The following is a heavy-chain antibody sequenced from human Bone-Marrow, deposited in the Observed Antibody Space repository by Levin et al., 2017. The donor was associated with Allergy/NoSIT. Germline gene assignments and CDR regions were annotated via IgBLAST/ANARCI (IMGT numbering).Heavy chain of an antibody. J-gene: IGHJ6*02. CDR3: ARDRSYYYYGVDV. Sequence: PSETLSLTCTVSGGSISSGHYYWSWIRHHPGTGLEWIGYIYYTGSTYYKPSLESRVTISVDTPKNQFSLTLNSVTAADTAVYYCARDRSYYYYGVDVWGQGTTVTVSS. CDR2: IYYTGST. CDR1: GGSISSGHYY. V-gene: IGHV4-31*03.